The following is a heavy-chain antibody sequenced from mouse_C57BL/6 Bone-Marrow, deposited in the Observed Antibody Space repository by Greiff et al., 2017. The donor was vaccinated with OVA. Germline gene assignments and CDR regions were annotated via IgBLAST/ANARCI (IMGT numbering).Heavy chain of an antibody. CDR2: IYPGDGDT. V-gene: IGHV1-80*01. CDR3: ARGDVGAMDY. J-gene: IGHJ4*01. D-gene: IGHD3-3*01. Sequence: VQLVESGAELVKPGASVKISCKASGYAFSSYWMNWVKQRPGKGLEWIGQIYPGDGDTNYNGKFKGKATLTADKSSSTAYMQLSSLTSEDSAVYFCARGDVGAMDYWGQGTSVTVSS. CDR1: GYAFSSYW.